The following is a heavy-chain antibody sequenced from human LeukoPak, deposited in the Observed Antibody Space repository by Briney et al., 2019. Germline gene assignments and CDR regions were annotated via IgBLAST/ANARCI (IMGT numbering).Heavy chain of an antibody. Sequence: SETLSLTCTVSGGSISSYYWSWIRQPPGKGLEWIGYIYYSGSTNYNPSLKSRVTISVDTSKNQFSLKLSSVTAADTAVYYCARDSNLDNWFDPWGQGTLVTVSS. D-gene: IGHD3-3*02. CDR2: IYYSGST. CDR1: GGSISSYY. CDR3: ARDSNLDNWFDP. J-gene: IGHJ5*02. V-gene: IGHV4-59*01.